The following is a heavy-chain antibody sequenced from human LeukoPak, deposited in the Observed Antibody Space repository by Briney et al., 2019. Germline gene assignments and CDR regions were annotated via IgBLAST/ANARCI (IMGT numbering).Heavy chain of an antibody. CDR3: ARTQTLMVYAPRYGMDV. Sequence: SVKVSCKASGYTFTGYYMHWVRQAPGQGLEWMGGIIPIFGTANYAQKFQGRVTITADESTSTAYMELSSLRSEDTAVYYCARTQTLMVYAPRYGMDVWGQGTTVTVSS. CDR1: GYTFTGYY. V-gene: IGHV1-69*13. J-gene: IGHJ6*02. CDR2: IIPIFGTA. D-gene: IGHD2-8*01.